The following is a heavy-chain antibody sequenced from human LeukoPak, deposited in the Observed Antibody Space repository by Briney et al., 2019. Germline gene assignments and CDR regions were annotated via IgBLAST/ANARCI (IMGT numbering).Heavy chain of an antibody. CDR1: GFTFSSYA. CDR2: ISYDGSNK. V-gene: IGHV3-30-3*01. J-gene: IGHJ4*02. CDR3: ARDRDTMSPYYFDY. Sequence: PGGSLRLSCAASGFTFSSYALHWVRQAPGKGLEWVAIISYDGSNKYYADSVKGRFTISRHNSKNTLYLQMNSLRAEDTAVYYCARDRDTMSPYYFDYWGQGTLVTVSS. D-gene: IGHD5-18*01.